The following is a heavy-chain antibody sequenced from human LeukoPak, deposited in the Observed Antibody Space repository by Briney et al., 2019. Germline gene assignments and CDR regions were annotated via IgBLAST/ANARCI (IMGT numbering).Heavy chain of an antibody. V-gene: IGHV3-74*01. Sequence: GGSLRLSCAASGFTFSTYWMHWVRQAPGKGLVWVSRINGDGSSTSYADSVKGRFTISRDNAKNTLYLQMNSLRAEDTAVYYCGRDGHGNWNDGGWFDPWGQGTLVTVSS. CDR1: GFTFSTYW. CDR2: INGDGSST. D-gene: IGHD1-1*01. CDR3: GRDGHGNWNDGGWFDP. J-gene: IGHJ5*02.